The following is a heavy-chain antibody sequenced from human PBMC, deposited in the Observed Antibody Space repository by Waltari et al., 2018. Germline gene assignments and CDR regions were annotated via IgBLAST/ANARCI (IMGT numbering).Heavy chain of an antibody. V-gene: IGHV4-34*01. Sequence: QVQLQQWGAGLLKPSETLSLTCAVYGGSFSGYYWSWIRQPPGKGLEWIGEINHSGSTNYNPSLKSRVTMSVDTSKNQFSLKLSSVTAADAAVYYCARVNGYCSGGSCYPQYIDYWGQGTLVTVSS. J-gene: IGHJ4*02. D-gene: IGHD2-15*01. CDR3: ARVNGYCSGGSCYPQYIDY. CDR2: INHSGST. CDR1: GGSFSGYY.